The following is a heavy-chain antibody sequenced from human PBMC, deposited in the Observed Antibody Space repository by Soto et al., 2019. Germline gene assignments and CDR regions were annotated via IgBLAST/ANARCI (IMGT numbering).Heavy chain of an antibody. V-gene: IGHV3-23*01. CDR3: AKGPDIAAAQRPSFGPSIPEYYFDY. CDR1: GFTFSSYA. J-gene: IGHJ4*02. CDR2: ISGSGGST. Sequence: QQSQTLSLTCAASGFTFSSYAMSWVRQAPGKGLEWVSAISGSGGSTYYADSVKGRFTISRDNSKNTLYLQMNSLRAEDTAVYYCAKGPDIAAAQRPSFGPSIPEYYFDYWGQGTLVTVSS. D-gene: IGHD6-13*01.